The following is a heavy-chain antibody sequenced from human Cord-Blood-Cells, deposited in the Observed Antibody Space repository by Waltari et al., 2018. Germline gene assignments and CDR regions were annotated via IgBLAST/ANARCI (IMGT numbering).Heavy chain of an antibody. V-gene: IGHV4-34*01. CDR1: GGSFSGYY. CDR2: INHSGST. D-gene: IGHD4-4*01. J-gene: IGHJ4*01. Sequence: QVQLQQWGAGLLKPSETLSLTCAVYGGSFSGYYWSWIRQPPGKGLEWIGEINHSGSTNYNPSRKSRVTISVDTSKNQFSLKLSSVTAADTAVYYCARPGYSNYYFDYWGQEPWSPSPQ. CDR3: ARPGYSNYYFDY.